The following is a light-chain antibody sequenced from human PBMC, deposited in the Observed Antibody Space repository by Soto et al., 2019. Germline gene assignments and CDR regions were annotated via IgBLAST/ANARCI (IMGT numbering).Light chain of an antibody. V-gene: IGLV2-14*01. CDR2: EVS. CDR3: SSYTTSSTLV. Sequence: QSVLTQPASVSGSPGQSITISCTGTSSDVGGYKYVSWYQQHPGKVPKLMIYEVSNRPSGVSKRFSGSKSGNTASLTISGLQAEDEADDYCSSYTTSSTLVFGGGTKLTVL. J-gene: IGLJ3*02. CDR1: SSDVGGYKY.